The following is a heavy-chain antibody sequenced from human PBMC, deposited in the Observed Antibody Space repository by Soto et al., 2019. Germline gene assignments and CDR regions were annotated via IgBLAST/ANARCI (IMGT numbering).Heavy chain of an antibody. Sequence: QVTLKESGPVLVKPPETLTLTCTVSGLSLSTGKLGVSWIRQPPVKALEWLAHIFSNDDKSYSTSLRSRVTISKDTSRSPVVLTMTNMDPMDSGTYYCALIMDCSITDCYLVSFDPLGQGTLVTVSS. CDR3: ALIMDCSITDCYLVSFDP. V-gene: IGHV2-26*01. CDR2: IFSNDDK. D-gene: IGHD2-2*01. CDR1: GLSLSTGKLG. J-gene: IGHJ5*02.